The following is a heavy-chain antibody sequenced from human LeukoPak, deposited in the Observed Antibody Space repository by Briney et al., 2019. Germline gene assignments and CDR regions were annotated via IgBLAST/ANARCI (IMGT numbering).Heavy chain of an antibody. J-gene: IGHJ3*02. Sequence: ASVKVSCKASGFAFNKYGFSWVRQAPGQGPEWLGWISAYDGRTNFAQNLQGRLTLTTDTSTTTAYMELSSLRSDDTAVYYCATCSAGSCYPDAFDIWGQGTMVTVSS. CDR2: ISAYDGRT. D-gene: IGHD2-15*01. V-gene: IGHV1-18*01. CDR1: GFAFNKYG. CDR3: ATCSAGSCYPDAFDI.